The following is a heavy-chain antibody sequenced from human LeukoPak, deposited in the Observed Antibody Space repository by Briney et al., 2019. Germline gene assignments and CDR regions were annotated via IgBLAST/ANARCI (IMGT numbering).Heavy chain of an antibody. J-gene: IGHJ5*02. CDR2: IKPDGTEK. CDR3: ARPLMYYYGSETYFWFDP. Sequence: PGGSLRLSCAASGFPFTTYWMGWVRQAPGKGLEWVANIKPDGTEKYYVDSVKGRFTISRDNAKNSLSLQMNNLRAEDTAIYYCARPLMYYYGSETYFWFDPWGQGTLVTVSS. V-gene: IGHV3-7*01. D-gene: IGHD3-10*01. CDR1: GFPFTTYW.